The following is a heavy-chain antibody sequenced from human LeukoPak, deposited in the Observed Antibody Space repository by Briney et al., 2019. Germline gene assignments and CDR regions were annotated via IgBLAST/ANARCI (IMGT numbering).Heavy chain of an antibody. CDR2: IYPGDSET. CDR1: GHDFSNNW. CDR3: ASEDEYFQR. V-gene: IGHV5-51*01. Sequence: GESRKISCAGSGHDFSNNWTGWVRQIPGKGLEWVAIIYPGDSETTYTPSFEGQVTIPANKSINTAYLQWSSQKPSDRPINYCASEDEYFQRWGQGALVTVSS. J-gene: IGHJ1*01.